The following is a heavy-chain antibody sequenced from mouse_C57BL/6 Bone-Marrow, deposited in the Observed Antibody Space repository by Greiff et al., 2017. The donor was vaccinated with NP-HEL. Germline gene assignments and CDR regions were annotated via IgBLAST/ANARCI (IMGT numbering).Heavy chain of an antibody. J-gene: IGHJ4*01. CDR2: IDPETGGT. V-gene: IGHV1-15*01. CDR1: GYTFTDYE. D-gene: IGHD3-3*01. CDR3: TGLGFYAMDY. Sequence: VKLMESGAELVRPGASVTLSCKASGYTFTDYEMHWVKQTPVHGLEWIGAIDPETGGTAYNQKFKGKAILTADKSSSTAYMELRSLTSEDSAVYYCTGLGFYAMDYWGQGTSVTVSS.